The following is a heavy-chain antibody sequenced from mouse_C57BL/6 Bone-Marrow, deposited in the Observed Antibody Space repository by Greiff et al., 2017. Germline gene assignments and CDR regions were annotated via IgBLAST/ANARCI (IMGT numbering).Heavy chain of an antibody. V-gene: IGHV5-4*01. CDR2: ISDGGSYT. Sequence: EVKLMESGGGLVKPGGSLKLSCAASGFTFSSYAMSWVRQTPEKRLEWVATISDGGSYTYYPDNVKGRFTISRDNAKNNLYLQMSHLKSEDTAMYYCARDRRDYSYAMDYWGQGTSVTVSS. CDR1: GFTFSSYA. J-gene: IGHJ4*01. CDR3: ARDRRDYSYAMDY. D-gene: IGHD1-1*01.